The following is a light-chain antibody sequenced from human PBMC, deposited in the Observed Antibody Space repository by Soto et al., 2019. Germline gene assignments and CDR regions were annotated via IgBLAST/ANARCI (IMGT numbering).Light chain of an antibody. CDR2: EVS. J-gene: IGLJ1*01. V-gene: IGLV2-14*01. CDR3: SSYTSISNIV. CDR1: SSDIGAYNY. Sequence: QAVLPHPASVSWSPGQAITISCTGTSSDIGAYNYVSWYQQHPGKAPKLMIYEVSDRPSGVSNRFSGSKSGNTASLTISGLQAEEEADYYCSSYTSISNIVFGSGTKVTVL.